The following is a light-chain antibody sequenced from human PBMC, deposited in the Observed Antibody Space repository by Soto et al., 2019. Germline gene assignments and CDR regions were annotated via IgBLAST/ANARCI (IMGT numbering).Light chain of an antibody. V-gene: IGKV1-5*01. Sequence: DIQMTQSPSTLSASVGDRVTITCRASQTIRDYLAWYQQKPGKAPKVLIYDASSLESGVPSRFSGSGSGTEFTLTISSLQPDDFASYYCQQYNTYWTFGQGTRVEIK. CDR3: QQYNTYWT. J-gene: IGKJ1*01. CDR1: QTIRDY. CDR2: DAS.